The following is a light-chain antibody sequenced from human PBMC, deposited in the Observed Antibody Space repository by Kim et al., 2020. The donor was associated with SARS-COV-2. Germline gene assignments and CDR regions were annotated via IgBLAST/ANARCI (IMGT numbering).Light chain of an antibody. CDR1: QSLLFSDGNTH. CDR2: KVS. CDR3: MQGTHLPIT. J-gene: IGKJ5*01. V-gene: IGKV2-30*01. Sequence: PASISGRSGQSLLFSDGNTHLYWFQRRTGQSPRRLIYKVSNRDSGVPDRFSGSGSRTDFTLKISRVETVDVWFYYCMQGTHLPITFGQRTRLEIK.